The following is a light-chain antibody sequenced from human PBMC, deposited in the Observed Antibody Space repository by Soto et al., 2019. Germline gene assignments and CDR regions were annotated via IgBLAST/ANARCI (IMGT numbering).Light chain of an antibody. J-gene: IGLJ3*02. V-gene: IGLV2-18*02. CDR2: EVH. CDR3: SSYTSSSTVV. Sequence: QSALTQPPSVSGSPGQSVTISSTGTYSDVGSYNRVSWYQQPPGTAPKLMIYEVHNRPSGVPDRFSGSKSGNTASLTISGLQAEDEADYYCSSYTSSSTVVFGGGTKLTVL. CDR1: YSDVGSYNR.